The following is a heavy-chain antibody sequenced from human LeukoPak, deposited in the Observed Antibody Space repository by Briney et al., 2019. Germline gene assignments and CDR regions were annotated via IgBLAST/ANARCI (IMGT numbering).Heavy chain of an antibody. Sequence: SETLPLTCSVSGVSISGHYWSWIRLPPGKGLEWIGYISHSGDTRYSPSLKSRVTISLDTSKNQFSLTLNSVTAADTAVYYCAGQPISGWDFDYWGQGTLVTVSS. CDR1: GVSISGHY. V-gene: IGHV4-59*08. J-gene: IGHJ4*02. D-gene: IGHD6-19*01. CDR2: ISHSGDT. CDR3: AGQPISGWDFDY.